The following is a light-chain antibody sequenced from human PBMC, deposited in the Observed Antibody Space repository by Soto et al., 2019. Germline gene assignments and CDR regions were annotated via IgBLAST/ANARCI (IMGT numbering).Light chain of an antibody. CDR2: GAS. Sequence: EIVMTQSPATLSVSVGERATLSCRASQNVSSKLAWYQQKPGQAPMLLIYGASTRATGIPARFTGSGSGTELTLTISSMQPEDVAVYYCQQYNYSTPQLTFGRGTKVEFK. J-gene: IGKJ4*01. CDR1: QNVSSK. V-gene: IGKV3-15*01. CDR3: QQYNYSTPQLT.